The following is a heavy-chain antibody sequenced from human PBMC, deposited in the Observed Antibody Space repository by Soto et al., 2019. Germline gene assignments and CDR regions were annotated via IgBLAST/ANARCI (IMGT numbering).Heavy chain of an antibody. CDR1: GGSVSSDSFY. CDR3: ARMSTGRCVDY. Sequence: SETLSLTCTVSGGSVSSDSFYWSWIRQPPGKALEYIGHIYYTGTTNYNPSLKSRATISEDTSKNQFSLRLTSVTAADTAVYHCARMSTGRCVDYWGQGTLLPVSS. CDR2: IYYTGTT. D-gene: IGHD1-26*01. V-gene: IGHV4-61*01. J-gene: IGHJ4*02.